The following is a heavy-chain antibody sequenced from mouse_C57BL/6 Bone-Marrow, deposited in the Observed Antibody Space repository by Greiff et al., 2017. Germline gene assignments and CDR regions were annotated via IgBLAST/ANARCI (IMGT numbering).Heavy chain of an antibody. CDR1: GYTFTSYW. CDR2: INLSSGYT. J-gene: IGHJ1*03. Sequence: QVQLQQSGAELAKPGASVKLSCKASGYTFTSYWMHWVKQRPGKGLEWIGYINLSSGYTKYNQKFKDKATLTADKTSSKADMQLSSPTDEDSAVYYCARGLGRWYFDVWGTGTTVTVSS. CDR3: ARGLGRWYFDV. D-gene: IGHD4-1*01. V-gene: IGHV1-7*01.